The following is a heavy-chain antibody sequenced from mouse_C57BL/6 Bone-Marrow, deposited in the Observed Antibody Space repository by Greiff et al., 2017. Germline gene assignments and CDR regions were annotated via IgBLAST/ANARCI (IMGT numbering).Heavy chain of an antibody. J-gene: IGHJ4*01. CDR1: GYTFTDYY. CDR3: ARGNFYAMDY. V-gene: IGHV1-19*01. CDR2: INPYNGGT. D-gene: IGHD2-1*01. Sequence: VQLQQSGPVLVKPGASVKMSCKASGYTFTDYYMNWVKQSPGTSLEWIGVINPYNGGTSYNQKFKGKATLTVDKSSSTAYMELNSLTSEDSAVYYCARGNFYAMDYWGQGTSVTGSS.